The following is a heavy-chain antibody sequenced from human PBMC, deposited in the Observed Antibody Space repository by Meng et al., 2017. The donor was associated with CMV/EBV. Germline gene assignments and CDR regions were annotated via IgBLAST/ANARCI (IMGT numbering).Heavy chain of an antibody. CDR1: GFAFSGSW. J-gene: IGHJ2*01. V-gene: IGHV3-7*03. CDR3: ARGGWYFDL. Sequence: RLSCAASGFAFSGSWMSWVRQAPGKGLEWMANIKQDGSEKYSVDSVKGRFTISRDNAKNSLYLQMNSLRAEDRAVYFCARGGWYFDLWGRGTLVTVSS. CDR2: IKQDGSEK.